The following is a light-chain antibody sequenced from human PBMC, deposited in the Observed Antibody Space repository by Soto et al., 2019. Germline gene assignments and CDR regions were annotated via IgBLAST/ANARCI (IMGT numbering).Light chain of an antibody. J-gene: IGLJ1*01. Sequence: QSALTQPASVSGSPRQSITISCSGTSSDLGSYNLVSWYQHHPGKAPKLMIYEGSARPSGVSDRFSGSKSGNTASLTISGLQAEDEADYYCCSSAGGSTYVFGTGTKLTVL. V-gene: IGLV2-23*01. CDR2: EGS. CDR1: SSDLGSYNL. CDR3: CSSAGGSTYV.